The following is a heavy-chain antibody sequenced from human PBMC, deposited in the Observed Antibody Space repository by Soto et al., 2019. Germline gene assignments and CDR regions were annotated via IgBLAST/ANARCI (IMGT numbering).Heavy chain of an antibody. Sequence: QVQLRESGPGLVKPSETLSLTCSVSAGSINSYFWRWIRQSAGKGLAWIGYIFYSGTTNYNPSLKSRVTILLDTSKNQFSLRLNSVAAADTAMCYGARGRGGAYDAFDIWGQGTLVTVSS. J-gene: IGHJ3*02. CDR3: ARGRGGAYDAFDI. D-gene: IGHD1-26*01. V-gene: IGHV4-59*01. CDR2: IFYSGTT. CDR1: AGSINSYF.